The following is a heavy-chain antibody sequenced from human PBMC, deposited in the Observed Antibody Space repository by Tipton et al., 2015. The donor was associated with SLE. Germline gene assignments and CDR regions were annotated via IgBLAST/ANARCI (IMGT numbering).Heavy chain of an antibody. CDR1: GGSISSHY. CDR2: IYYSGST. CDR3: ARELWFRELSGFDP. Sequence: TLSLTCTVSGGSISSHYWSWIRQPPGKGLEWIGYIYYSGSTNYNPSLKSRVTISVDTSKNQFSLKLSSVTAADTAVYYCARELWFRELSGFDPWGQGTLVTVSS. V-gene: IGHV4-59*11. D-gene: IGHD3-10*01. J-gene: IGHJ5*02.